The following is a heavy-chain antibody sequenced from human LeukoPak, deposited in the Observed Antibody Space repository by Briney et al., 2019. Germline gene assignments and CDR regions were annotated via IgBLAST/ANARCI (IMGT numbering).Heavy chain of an antibody. CDR2: ISTNGGST. CDR3: ARWGSTSCYDY. Sequence: GGSLRLSCAASGFTFSSYAMHWVRQAPGKGLEYVSAISTNGGSTYYANSVKGRFTISRDNSKNTLYLQVGSVRADDMAVYYCARWGSTSCYDYWGQGTLVTVSS. CDR1: GFTFSSYA. V-gene: IGHV3-64*01. D-gene: IGHD2-2*01. J-gene: IGHJ4*02.